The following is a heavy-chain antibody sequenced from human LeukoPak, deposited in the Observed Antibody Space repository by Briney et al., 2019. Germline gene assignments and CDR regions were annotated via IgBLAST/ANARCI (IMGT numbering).Heavy chain of an antibody. J-gene: IGHJ3*02. Sequence: ASVKVSCKASGYTFTSYYMHWVRQAPGQGLEWMGIINPSGGSTSYAQEFQGRVTMTRDTSTSTVYMELSSLRSEDTAVYYCARDMAGPPKAFDIWGQGTMVTVSS. CDR1: GYTFTSYY. CDR3: ARDMAGPPKAFDI. V-gene: IGHV1-46*01. CDR2: INPSGGST. D-gene: IGHD6-19*01.